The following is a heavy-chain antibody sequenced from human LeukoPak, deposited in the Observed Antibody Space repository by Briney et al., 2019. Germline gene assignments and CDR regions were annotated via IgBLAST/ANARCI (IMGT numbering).Heavy chain of an antibody. J-gene: IGHJ3*02. V-gene: IGHV3-53*01. CDR3: TFNLGSGSYGFDI. D-gene: IGHD3-10*01. CDR2: IYSGGST. Sequence: GGSLRLSCAASGFTVSSNYMSWVRQAPGKGLEWVSVIYSGGSTYYADSVKGRFTISRDNSKNTLYLQMNSLRAEDTAVYYCTFNLGSGSYGFDIWGQGTMVTVSS. CDR1: GFTVSSNY.